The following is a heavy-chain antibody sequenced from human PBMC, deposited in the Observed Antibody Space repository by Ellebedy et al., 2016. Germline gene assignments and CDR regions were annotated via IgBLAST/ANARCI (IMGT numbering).Heavy chain of an antibody. Sequence: SETLSLTXAVSGGSISSSNWWSWVRQPPGKGLEWIGEIYHSGSTNYNPSLKSRVTISVDKSKNQFSLKLTSVTAADTAVYYCARQPTFWTYYFDYWGQGTLVTVSS. CDR1: GGSISSSNW. V-gene: IGHV4-4*02. J-gene: IGHJ4*02. CDR2: IYHSGST. CDR3: ARQPTFWTYYFDY. D-gene: IGHD3/OR15-3a*01.